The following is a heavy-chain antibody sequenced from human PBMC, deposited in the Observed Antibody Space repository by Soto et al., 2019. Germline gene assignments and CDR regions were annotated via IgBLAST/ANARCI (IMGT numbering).Heavy chain of an antibody. CDR2: IYHSGST. V-gene: IGHV4-30-2*05. CDR1: GGSISSVGYS. Sequence: SETLSLTCAVSGGSISSVGYSWSCIRQPPGKGLEWIGYIYHSGSTYYNPSLKSRVTISVDTSKNQFSLKLSSVTAADTAVYYCARERGWSSTMSYWGQGTLVTVSS. J-gene: IGHJ4*02. CDR3: ARERGWSSTMSY. D-gene: IGHD2-2*01.